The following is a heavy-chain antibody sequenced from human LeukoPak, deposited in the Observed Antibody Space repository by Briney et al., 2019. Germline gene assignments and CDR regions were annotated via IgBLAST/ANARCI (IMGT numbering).Heavy chain of an antibody. J-gene: IGHJ6*02. CDR2: INTNTGNP. V-gene: IGHV7-4-1*02. Sequence: ASVKVSCKASGYTFTSYAMNWVRQAPGQGLEWMGWINTNTGNPTYAQGFTGRFVFSLDTSVSTAYLQISSLKAEDTAVYYCARDRTETAGYSSSWLSYYYYGMDVWGQGTTVTVSS. D-gene: IGHD6-13*01. CDR3: ARDRTETAGYSSSWLSYYYYGMDV. CDR1: GYTFTSYA.